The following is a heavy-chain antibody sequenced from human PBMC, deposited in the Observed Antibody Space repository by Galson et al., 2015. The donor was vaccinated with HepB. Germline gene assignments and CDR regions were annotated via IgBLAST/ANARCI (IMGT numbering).Heavy chain of an antibody. D-gene: IGHD2-8*02. Sequence: QSGAEVKKPGESLTISCKGSGYSFTTYWIGWVRQMPGKGLEWMGLIHPGDSDTIYSSSFQGQVTISADKSIDTAYLQWSSLKASDTAIYFCGRQILADAFDIWGQGTLVTVSS. J-gene: IGHJ3*02. V-gene: IGHV5-51*01. CDR1: GYSFTTYW. CDR2: IHPGDSDT. CDR3: GRQILADAFDI.